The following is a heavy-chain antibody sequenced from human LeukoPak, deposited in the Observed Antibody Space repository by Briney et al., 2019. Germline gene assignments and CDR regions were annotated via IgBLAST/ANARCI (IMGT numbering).Heavy chain of an antibody. D-gene: IGHD3-3*01. CDR1: GFTFSSYA. CDR3: ASYDFWSGFGYY. CDR2: ISGSGGST. V-gene: IGHV3-23*01. J-gene: IGHJ4*02. Sequence: GGSLRLSCAASGFTFSSYAMSWVRQAPGKGLEGVSAISGSGGSTYHADSVKGRFTISRDNSKNTLYLQMNSLRAEDTAVYYCASYDFWSGFGYYWGQGTLVTVSS.